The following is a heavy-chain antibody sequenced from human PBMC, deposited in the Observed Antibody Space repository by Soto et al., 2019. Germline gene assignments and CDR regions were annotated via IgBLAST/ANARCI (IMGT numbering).Heavy chain of an antibody. CDR2: TTQDGRGS. V-gene: IGHV3-7*01. CDR3: VGSNVVSA. Sequence: GGSLRLSCAASGLKVSSWMSWVRQAPGKGLEWVAKTTQDGRGSHYVDSVKGRFTISRDNAKNSLYLQMNSLRVEDTGLYYCVGSNVVSAWGQGTLVTVSS. D-gene: IGHD2-2*01. J-gene: IGHJ5*02. CDR1: GLKVSSW.